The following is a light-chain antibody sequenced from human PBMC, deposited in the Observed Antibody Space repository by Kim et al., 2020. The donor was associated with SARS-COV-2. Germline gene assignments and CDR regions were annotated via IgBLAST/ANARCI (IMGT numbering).Light chain of an antibody. J-gene: IGKJ1*01. CDR1: QGISTN. CDR2: AAS. CDR3: QQYHDWPPT. V-gene: IGKV3D-15*01. Sequence: ERVVTQSPVTLSVSPGERATLSCRASQGISTNLAWYQQKPGQAPRLLISAASTRATGIPARFSGSGSGTEFTLTISSLQSEDFAVYYCQQYHDWPPTFGQGTKVDIK.